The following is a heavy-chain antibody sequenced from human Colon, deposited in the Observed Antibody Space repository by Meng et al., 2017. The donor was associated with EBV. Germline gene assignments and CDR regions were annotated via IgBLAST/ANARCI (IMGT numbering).Heavy chain of an antibody. CDR2: IYHSGST. CDR3: VRDTRRGGGWFDP. V-gene: IGHV4-4*02. CDR1: GGSLSSRNW. Sequence: QVQLQGSGPGLGKPSGTLSLTCAVSGGSLSSRNWWSWVRQPPGKGLEWIGEIYHSGSTNYNPSLKSRVTISVDESKNQFSLRLSSVTAADTAVYYCVRDTRRGGGWFDPWGQGTLVTVSS. J-gene: IGHJ5*02. D-gene: IGHD3-10*01.